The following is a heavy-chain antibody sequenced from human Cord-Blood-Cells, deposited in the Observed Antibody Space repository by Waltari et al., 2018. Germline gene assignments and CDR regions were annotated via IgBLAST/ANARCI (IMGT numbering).Heavy chain of an antibody. J-gene: IGHJ4*02. Sequence: QVQLVQSGAEVKKPGSSLKVSCKASGGTFSSYPISWVPLAPGQGLEWMGGIIPIFGTANYAQKFQGRVTITADESTSTAYMELGSLRSEDTAVYYCARGRQLAQEGYFDYWGQGTLVTVSS. D-gene: IGHD6-6*01. CDR1: GGTFSSYP. CDR2: IIPIFGTA. CDR3: ARGRQLAQEGYFDY. V-gene: IGHV1-69*01.